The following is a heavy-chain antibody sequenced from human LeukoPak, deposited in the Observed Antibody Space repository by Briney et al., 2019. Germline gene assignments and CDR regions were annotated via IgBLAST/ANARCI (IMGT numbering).Heavy chain of an antibody. J-gene: IGHJ5*02. D-gene: IGHD2-21*01. CDR1: GFTFSSYA. Sequence: GGSLRLSCAASGFTFSSYAVSWVRQAPGKGLKWVSAISGSGGSTFYADSVKGRFTISRDNSKNTLYLQMNSLRAEDTAVYYCATSGGSEGHSHPTWGQGTLVTVSS. CDR2: ISGSGGST. V-gene: IGHV3-23*01. CDR3: ATSGGSEGHSHPT.